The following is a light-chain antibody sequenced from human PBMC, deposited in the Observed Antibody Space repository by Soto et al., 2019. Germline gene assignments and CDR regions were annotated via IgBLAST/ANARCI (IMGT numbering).Light chain of an antibody. J-gene: IGKJ5*01. CDR3: QQRSDWLPIT. V-gene: IGKV3-11*01. Sequence: EVVLTQSPATLSLSPGERATLSCKASQGVGDYLVWYQQKPGQAPRLVIYDASNRAAGIPARFSGSGSGTDFTLTISSLEPEDFAVYYCQQRSDWLPITFGQGTRLEIK. CDR2: DAS. CDR1: QGVGDY.